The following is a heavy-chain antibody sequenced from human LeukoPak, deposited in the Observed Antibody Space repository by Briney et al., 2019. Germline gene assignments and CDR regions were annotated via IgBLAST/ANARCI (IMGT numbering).Heavy chain of an antibody. J-gene: IGHJ4*02. V-gene: IGHV3-23*01. Sequence: GGSLRLSCAASGFTFSSYAMSWVRQAPGKGLEWVSAISGSGGSTYYADSVKGRFTISRDNSKNTLYLQMNSLRAEDTAVYYCARGIYGDYGGIDYWGQGTLVTVSS. CDR3: ARGIYGDYGGIDY. CDR2: ISGSGGST. D-gene: IGHD4-17*01. CDR1: GFTFSSYA.